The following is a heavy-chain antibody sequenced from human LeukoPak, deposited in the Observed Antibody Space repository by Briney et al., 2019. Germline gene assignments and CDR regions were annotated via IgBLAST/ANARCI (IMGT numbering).Heavy chain of an antibody. CDR1: GYTFTGYY. J-gene: IGHJ4*02. CDR2: INPNSGGT. V-gene: IGHV1-2*06. CDR3: ARMPAGSSTTNDY. Sequence: GASVKVSCKASGYTFTGYYMHWVRQAPGQGLEWMGRINPNSGGTNYAQKFQGRVTMTRDTSISTAYMELSRLRSDDTAVYYCARMPAGSSTTNDYWGQGTPVTVSS. D-gene: IGHD2-2*01.